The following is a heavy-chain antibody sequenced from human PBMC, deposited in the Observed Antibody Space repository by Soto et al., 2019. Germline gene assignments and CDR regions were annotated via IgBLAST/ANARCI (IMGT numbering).Heavy chain of an antibody. D-gene: IGHD1-26*01. J-gene: IGHJ4*02. Sequence: QVQLQQWGAGPLKPSETLSLTCAVYGGSFSGYYWSWIRQSPGKGLEWIGEINQSGGTNYNPSLKSRVTISVDASKNQFSLKLTSMTAADTAVYYCARGLWEVRFDYWGQGTLVTVSS. CDR3: ARGLWEVRFDY. CDR2: INQSGGT. V-gene: IGHV4-34*01. CDR1: GGSFSGYY.